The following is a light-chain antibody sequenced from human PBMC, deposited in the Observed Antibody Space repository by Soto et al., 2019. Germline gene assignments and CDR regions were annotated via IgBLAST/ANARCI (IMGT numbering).Light chain of an antibody. CDR1: SSDVGGYNY. J-gene: IGLJ1*01. CDR2: EVS. Sequence: SVLTQPPSASGSPGQSVTISCTGTSSDVGGYNYVSWYQQHPGKAPKLMIYEVSKRPSGVPDCFSGSKSGNTASLTVSGLQAEDEADYYCSSYAGSNNYVFGTGTKV. V-gene: IGLV2-8*01. CDR3: SSYAGSNNYV.